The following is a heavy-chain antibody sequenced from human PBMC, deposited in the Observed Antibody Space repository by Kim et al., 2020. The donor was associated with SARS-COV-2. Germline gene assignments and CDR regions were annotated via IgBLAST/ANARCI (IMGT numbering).Heavy chain of an antibody. CDR3: ARGGHSSGWYFGY. Sequence: SETLSLTCTVSGYSISSGYYWGWIRQPPGKGLEWIGSIYHSGSTYYNPSLKSRVTISVDTSKNQFSLKLSSVTAADTAVYYCARGGHSSGWYFGYWGQGTLVTVSS. CDR2: IYHSGST. D-gene: IGHD6-19*01. V-gene: IGHV4-38-2*02. CDR1: GYSISSGYY. J-gene: IGHJ4*02.